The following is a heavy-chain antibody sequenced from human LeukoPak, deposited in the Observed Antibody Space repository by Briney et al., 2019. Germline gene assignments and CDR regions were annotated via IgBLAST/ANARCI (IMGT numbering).Heavy chain of an antibody. D-gene: IGHD4-17*01. CDR1: GGSLSGYY. V-gene: IGHV4-34*01. CDR3: ARGDYGDSYYFDY. J-gene: IGHJ4*02. Sequence: SETLSLTCAVYGGSLSGYYWSWIRQPPGKGLEWIGEINHSGSTNYNPSLKSRVTISVDTSKNQFSLKLSSVTAADTAVYYCARGDYGDSYYFDYWGQGTLVTVSS. CDR2: INHSGST.